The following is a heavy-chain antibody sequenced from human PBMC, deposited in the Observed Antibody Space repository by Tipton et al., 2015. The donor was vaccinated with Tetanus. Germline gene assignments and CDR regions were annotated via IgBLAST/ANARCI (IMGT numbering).Heavy chain of an antibody. V-gene: IGHV3-33*01. CDR3: AREADCSGGSCFSGDFDN. Sequence: SLRLSCAASGFSFSSYGMHWVRQAPGKGLEWVAIIWNDANNKYYAESVKGRFTISRDNSKNTLYLQMNSLRAEDTAVYYCAREADCSGGSCFSGDFDNWDQGTQVTVSS. D-gene: IGHD2-15*01. CDR1: GFSFSSYG. CDR2: IWNDANNK. J-gene: IGHJ4*02.